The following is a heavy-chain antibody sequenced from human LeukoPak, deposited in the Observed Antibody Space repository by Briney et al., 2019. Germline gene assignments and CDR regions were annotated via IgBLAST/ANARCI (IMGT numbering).Heavy chain of an antibody. D-gene: IGHD3-16*01. CDR2: IRYDGSNK. CDR3: AKGAGEYYYMDV. V-gene: IGHV3-30*02. CDR1: GFTFSSYG. J-gene: IGHJ6*03. Sequence: GGSLRLSCAASGFTFSSYGMHWVRQAPGKGLEWVAFIRYDGSNKYYADSVKGRFTTSRDNSKNTLYLQMNSLRAEDTAVYYCAKGAGEYYYMDVWGKGTTVTISS.